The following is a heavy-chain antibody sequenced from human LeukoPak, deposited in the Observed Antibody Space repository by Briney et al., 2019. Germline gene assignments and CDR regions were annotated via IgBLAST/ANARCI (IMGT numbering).Heavy chain of an antibody. Sequence: ASVKVSCKASGYIFTSYSISWVRQAPGQGLEWMGWISAYNGDTNYVQKFQGRVTMTTDKSTSTAYMELKSLRSDDTAVYYCAREEGAPIAAANIWGLGTKVTVSS. CDR3: AREEGAPIAAANI. CDR1: GYIFTSYS. J-gene: IGHJ3*02. D-gene: IGHD6-13*01. V-gene: IGHV1-18*01. CDR2: ISAYNGDT.